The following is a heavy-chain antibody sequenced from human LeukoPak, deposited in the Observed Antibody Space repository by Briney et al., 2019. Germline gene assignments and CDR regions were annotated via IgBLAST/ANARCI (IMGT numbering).Heavy chain of an antibody. D-gene: IGHD1-1*01. CDR1: GLTFTNAW. V-gene: IGHV3-15*01. Sequence: KPGGSLRLSCVASGLTFTNAWMSWVRQAPGKGLEWVGRIKSKSDGGTTDYAAPVKGRFTISRDDSKNTLYLQMNSLKTEDTAVYYCTTQLATTIDYWGQGTLVSVSS. J-gene: IGHJ4*02. CDR3: TTQLATTIDY. CDR2: IKSKSDGGTT.